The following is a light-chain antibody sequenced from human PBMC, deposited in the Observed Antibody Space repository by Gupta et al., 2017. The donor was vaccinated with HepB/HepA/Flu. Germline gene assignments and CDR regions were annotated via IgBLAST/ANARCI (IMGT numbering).Light chain of an antibody. CDR2: KVS. V-gene: IGKV2-30*02. J-gene: IGKJ2*01. CDR3: MQATHWPYT. CDR1: QSLVHTEGNIF. Sequence: DVVMTQSPLSLPVTLGQPASISCRSSQSLVHTEGNIFLNWFQQRPGQSPRRLIYKVSNRDSGVPDRFSGSGSGTDFALKISRVEAEDVGVYDCMQATHWPYTVGQGTKLEIK.